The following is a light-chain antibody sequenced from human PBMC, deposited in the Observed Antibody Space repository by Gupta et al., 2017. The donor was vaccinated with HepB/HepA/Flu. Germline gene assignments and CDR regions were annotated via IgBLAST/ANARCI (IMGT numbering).Light chain of an antibody. Sequence: QSALTQPRPVSGSPGQSVTLSCTGTNSDVGYYNYVSWYQQHPGKAPKLMIYDVNKRPSGVPDRFSGAKSGNTASLTISGLQAEDEADYYCSSYAGSYTFLVFGGGTKLTVL. V-gene: IGLV2-11*01. CDR1: NSDVGYYNY. CDR2: DVN. J-gene: IGLJ2*01. CDR3: SSYAGSYTFLV.